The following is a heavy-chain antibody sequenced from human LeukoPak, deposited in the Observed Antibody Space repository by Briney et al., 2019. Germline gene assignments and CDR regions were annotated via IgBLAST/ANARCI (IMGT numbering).Heavy chain of an antibody. J-gene: IGHJ3*02. CDR2: ISSSSSYI. CDR3: ARILRHLTPGAFDI. Sequence: PGGSLRLSCAASGFTFISYSMNWVRQAPGKGLEWVSSISSSSSYIYYADSVKGRFTISRDNAKNSLYLQMNSLRAEDTAVYYCARILRHLTPGAFDIWGQGTMVTVSS. D-gene: IGHD5/OR15-5a*01. V-gene: IGHV3-21*04. CDR1: GFTFISYS.